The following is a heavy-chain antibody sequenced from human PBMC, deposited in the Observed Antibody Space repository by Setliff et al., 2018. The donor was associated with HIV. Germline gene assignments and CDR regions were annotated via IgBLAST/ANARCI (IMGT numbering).Heavy chain of an antibody. CDR1: GGTFSSYA. Sequence: VASVKVSCKASGGTFSSYAINWVRQAPGGGNTRYAQRFQGRVSMTRDTSTSTVYMELSSLRSEDTAVYYCARCYYDSSGPTDAFDIWGQGTVVTVSS. D-gene: IGHD3-22*01. V-gene: IGHV1-46*01. CDR2: GGNT. CDR3: ARCYYDSSGPTDAFDI. J-gene: IGHJ3*02.